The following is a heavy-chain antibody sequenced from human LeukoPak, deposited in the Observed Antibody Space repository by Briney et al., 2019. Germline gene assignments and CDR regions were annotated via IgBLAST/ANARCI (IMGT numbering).Heavy chain of an antibody. V-gene: IGHV4-39*01. Sequence: SETLSLTCTVSGGSISSSSYYWGWIRQPPGKGLEWIGNIYYSGSTYYNPSLKSRVTMSVDTSKNQFSLKLSSVTAADTAVYYCAPQGGAAAGFWGQGTLVTVSS. CDR3: APQGGAAAGF. CDR1: GGSISSSSYY. J-gene: IGHJ4*02. CDR2: IYYSGST. D-gene: IGHD6-13*01.